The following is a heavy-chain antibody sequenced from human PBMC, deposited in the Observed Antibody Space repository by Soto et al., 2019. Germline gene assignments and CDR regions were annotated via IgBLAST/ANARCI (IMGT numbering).Heavy chain of an antibody. J-gene: IGHJ4*02. CDR2: INHSGST. D-gene: IGHD3-3*01. CDR3: ARVGRNYDFWSGYMAQKNYYFDY. Sequence: PSETLSLTCAVYGGSFSCYYWSWIRQPPGKGLEWIGEINHSGSTNYNPSLKSRVTISVDTSKNQFSLKLSSVTAADTAVYYCARVGRNYDFWSGYMAQKNYYFDYWGQGTLVTVSS. V-gene: IGHV4-34*01. CDR1: GGSFSCYY.